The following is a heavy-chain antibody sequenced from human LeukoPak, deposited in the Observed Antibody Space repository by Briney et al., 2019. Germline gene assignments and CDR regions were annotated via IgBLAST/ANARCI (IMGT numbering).Heavy chain of an antibody. CDR3: AKCRGWDSSGWPIDY. CDR2: ISGSGGST. D-gene: IGHD6-19*01. Sequence: GGSLRLSCAAAGFTFSIHGMSWVRQAPGKGPEWFSIISGSGGSTHYADSVKGRFIISRENSKNTLYLQMNSLRAEDTAVYYCAKCRGWDSSGWPIDYWGQGTLVTVSS. V-gene: IGHV3-23*01. CDR1: GFTFSIHG. J-gene: IGHJ4*02.